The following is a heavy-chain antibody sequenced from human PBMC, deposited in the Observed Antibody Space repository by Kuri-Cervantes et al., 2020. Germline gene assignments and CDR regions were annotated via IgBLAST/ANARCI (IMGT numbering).Heavy chain of an antibody. V-gene: IGHV1-8*01. D-gene: IGHD3-10*01. Sequence: ASVKVSCKASGYTFTSYDINWVRQATGQGLEWMGWMNPNSGNTGYAQKFQGRVTMTRNTSISTAYMELSSLRSEDTAVYYCATRSPYGSGPVGDYYRMDVWGQGTTVTVSS. CDR2: MNPNSGNT. CDR3: ATRSPYGSGPVGDYYRMDV. CDR1: GYTFTSYD. J-gene: IGHJ6*02.